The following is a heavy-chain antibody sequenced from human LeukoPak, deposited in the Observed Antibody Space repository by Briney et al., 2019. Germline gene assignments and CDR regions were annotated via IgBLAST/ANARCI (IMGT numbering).Heavy chain of an antibody. Sequence: SVKVSCKASGGTFSSYAISWVRQAPGQGLEWMGGIIPIFGTANYAQKFQGRVTITADESTSTAYMELSSLRSEDTAVYYCAGGGSSGHYYYYYMDVWDKGTTVTVSS. J-gene: IGHJ6*03. CDR3: AGGGSSGHYYYYYMDV. CDR1: GGTFSSYA. D-gene: IGHD3-22*01. V-gene: IGHV1-69*01. CDR2: IIPIFGTA.